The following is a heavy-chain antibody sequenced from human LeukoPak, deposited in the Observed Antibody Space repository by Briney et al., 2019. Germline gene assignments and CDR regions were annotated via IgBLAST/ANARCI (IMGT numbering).Heavy chain of an antibody. CDR1: GGSFSGYY. CDR3: ARAVIQYYDSSGYYDY. Sequence: SETLSLTCAVYGGSFSGYYWSWIRQPPGKGLEWIGEINHSGSTNYNPSLKSRVTISVDTSKNQFAPKLSSVTAADTAVYYCARAVIQYYDSSGYYDYWGQGTLVTVSS. J-gene: IGHJ4*02. D-gene: IGHD3-22*01. V-gene: IGHV4-34*01. CDR2: INHSGST.